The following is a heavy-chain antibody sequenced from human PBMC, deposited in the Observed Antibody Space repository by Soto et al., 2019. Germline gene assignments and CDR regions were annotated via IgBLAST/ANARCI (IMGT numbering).Heavy chain of an antibody. CDR1: GFTFSSYW. V-gene: IGHV3-74*01. J-gene: IGHJ6*02. CDR3: ATDYGDYWNYYGMDV. CDR2: INSDGSST. D-gene: IGHD4-17*01. Sequence: PGGSLRLSCVASGFTFSSYWMHWVRQAPGKGLVWVSRINSDGSSTRYADSVKGRFTISRDNAKNSLYLQMNSLRAEDTAVYYCATDYGDYWNYYGMDVWGQGTTVTVSS.